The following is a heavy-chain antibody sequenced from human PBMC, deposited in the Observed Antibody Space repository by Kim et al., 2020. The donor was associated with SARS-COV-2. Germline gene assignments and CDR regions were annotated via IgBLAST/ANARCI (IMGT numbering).Heavy chain of an antibody. CDR1: GYSFTSHW. J-gene: IGHJ6*02. Sequence: GESLKISCKGSGYSFTSHWIGWVRQIPGKGLEWMGIIYPGDSDTRYRPSFQGQVTIPADKSISTAYLQWSSLTASDTDMYYCATAGVSGVGVSGHYYGMDVWGQGTTVSVSS. D-gene: IGHD3-10*01. CDR2: IYPGDSDT. V-gene: IGHV5-51*01. CDR3: ATAGVSGVGVSGHYYGMDV.